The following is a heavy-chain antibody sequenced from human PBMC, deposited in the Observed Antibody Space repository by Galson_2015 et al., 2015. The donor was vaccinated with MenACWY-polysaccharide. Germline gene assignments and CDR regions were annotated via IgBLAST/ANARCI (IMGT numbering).Heavy chain of an antibody. CDR1: GFSLITIGVV. CDR2: IYWDDDK. Sequence: PPLLKPTQTLTLTCTFSGFSLITIGVVFCWMRQPPGKALELLSLIYWDDDKRYSPSLKSRLTITKDTSKNQVVLTMTSMDPVDTATYYCAHRRGDSSTWYITSFDYWGQGTLVTVSS. D-gene: IGHD6-13*01. CDR3: AHRRGDSSTWYITSFDY. V-gene: IGHV2-5*02. J-gene: IGHJ4*02.